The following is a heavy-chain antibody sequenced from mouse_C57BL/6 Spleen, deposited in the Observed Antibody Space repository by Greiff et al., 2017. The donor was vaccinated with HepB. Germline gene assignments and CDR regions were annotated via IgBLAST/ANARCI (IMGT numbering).Heavy chain of an antibody. J-gene: IGHJ2*01. CDR3: TREGGLLRYFDY. D-gene: IGHD1-1*01. Sequence: VQLQQSGAELVRPGASVTLSCKASGYTFTDYEMHWVKQTPVHGLEWIGAIDPETGGTAYNQKFKGKAILTADKSSSTAYMELRSLTSEDSAVYYCTREGGLLRYFDYWGQGTTLTVSS. CDR1: GYTFTDYE. V-gene: IGHV1-15*01. CDR2: IDPETGGT.